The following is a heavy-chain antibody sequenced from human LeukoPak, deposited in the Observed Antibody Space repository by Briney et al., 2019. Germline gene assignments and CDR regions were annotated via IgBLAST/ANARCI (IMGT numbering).Heavy chain of an antibody. CDR1: GGSISSGGYY. CDR3: ARGESP. J-gene: IGHJ5*02. V-gene: IGHV4-31*03. Sequence: SQTLSLTCTVSGGSISSGGYYWSWIRQHPGKGLEWIGHIYSSGTTYSNPPLKSRLTISVDTSQNQFSLKLSSVTAADTAVYYCARGESPWGQGTLVTVSS. CDR2: IYSSGTT.